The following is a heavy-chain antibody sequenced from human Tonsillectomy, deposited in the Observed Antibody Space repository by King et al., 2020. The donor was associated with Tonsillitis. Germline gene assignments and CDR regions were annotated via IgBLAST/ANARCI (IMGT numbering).Heavy chain of an antibody. CDR3: ARDLGPDIVVVPAAIHYGMDV. CDR1: GFTFSSYA. Sequence: VQLVESGGGVVQPGRSLRLSCAASGFTFSSYAMHWVRQAPGKGLEWVAGISYDGRNKYYADSVKGRLTISRDNCKNTLYLQMNSLRDEDTAVYYCARDLGPDIVVVPAAIHYGMDVWGQGTTVTVSS. D-gene: IGHD2-2*02. CDR2: ISYDGRNK. J-gene: IGHJ6*02. V-gene: IGHV3-30*04.